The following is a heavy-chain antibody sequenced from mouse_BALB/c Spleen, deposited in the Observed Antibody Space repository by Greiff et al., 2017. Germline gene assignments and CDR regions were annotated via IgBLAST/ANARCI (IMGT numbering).Heavy chain of an antibody. Sequence: DVKLQESGPGLVKPSQSLSLTCSVTGYSITSGYYWNWIRQFPGNLLEWMGYISYDGSNNYNPSLKNRISITRDTSKNQFFLKLNSVTTEDTATYYCARDIYYYGSSSFDYWGQGTTLTVSS. CDR1: GYSITSGYY. CDR2: ISYDGSN. CDR3: ARDIYYYGSSSFDY. V-gene: IGHV3-6*02. J-gene: IGHJ2*01. D-gene: IGHD1-1*01.